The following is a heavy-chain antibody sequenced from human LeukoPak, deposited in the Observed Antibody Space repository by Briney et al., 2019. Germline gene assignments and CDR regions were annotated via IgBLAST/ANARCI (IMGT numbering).Heavy chain of an antibody. CDR3: ARAKAFDI. CDR2: ISYDGSNK. Sequence: GGSLRLSCAASGFTFSSYAMHWVRQAPGKGLEWVAVISYDGSNKYYADSVKGRFTISRDNSKNTLYLQMNSLRAEDTAVYYCARAKAFDIWGQGTMVTVSS. CDR1: GFTFSSYA. J-gene: IGHJ3*02. V-gene: IGHV3-30-3*01.